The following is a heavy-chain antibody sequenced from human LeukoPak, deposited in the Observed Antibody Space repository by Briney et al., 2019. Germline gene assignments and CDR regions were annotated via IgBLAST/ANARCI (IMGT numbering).Heavy chain of an antibody. CDR2: ISAYNGNT. Sequence: ASVKVSCKASGYNFTSYTISWVRQAPGQGLEGMGWISAYNGNTNYAQKLQGRVTMTTDTSTSTAYMELRSLRSDDTAVYYCAREEGAPIAAANIWGLGTMLTVSS. CDR3: AREEGAPIAAANI. CDR1: GYNFTSYT. J-gene: IGHJ3*02. D-gene: IGHD6-13*01. V-gene: IGHV1-18*01.